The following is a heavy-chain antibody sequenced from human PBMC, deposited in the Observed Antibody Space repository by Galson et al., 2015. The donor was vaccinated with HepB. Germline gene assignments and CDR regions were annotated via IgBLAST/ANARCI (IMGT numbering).Heavy chain of an antibody. V-gene: IGHV3-23*01. CDR1: GFTFSTHT. CDR3: AKDIYFRMDV. CDR2: INNGGGSS. Sequence: CAASGFTFSTHTMSWVRQAPGKGLEWVSAINNGGGSSYMDSVKGRFTISRDNSKNTLYLQMNSLRAEDTAVYYCAKDIYFRMDVWGQGTTVTVSS. J-gene: IGHJ6*02.